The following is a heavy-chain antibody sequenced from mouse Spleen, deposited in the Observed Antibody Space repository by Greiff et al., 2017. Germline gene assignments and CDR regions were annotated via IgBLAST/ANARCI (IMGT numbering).Heavy chain of an antibody. D-gene: IGHD2-1*01. J-gene: IGHJ4*01. Sequence: VQLQQSGPELVKPGASVKIPCKASGYTFTDYNMDWVKQSHGKSLEWIGDINPNNGCTIYNQKFKGKATLTVDKSSSTAYMELRSLTSEDTAVYYCARGVRFYAMDYWGQGTSVTVSS. CDR3: ARGVRFYAMDY. CDR2: INPNNGCT. V-gene: IGHV1-18*01. CDR1: GYTFTDYN.